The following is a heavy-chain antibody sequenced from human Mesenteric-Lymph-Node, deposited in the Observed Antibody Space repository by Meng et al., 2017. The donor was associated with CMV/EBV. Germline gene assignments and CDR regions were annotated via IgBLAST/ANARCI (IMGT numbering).Heavy chain of an antibody. CDR3: ARFGPVVPAAITTLVPNYYYYGMDV. Sequence: GESLKISCAASGFTFSSYEMNWVRQAPGKGLEWVSYISSSSSTIYYADSVKGRFTISRDNAKNSLYLQMNSLRAEDTAVYYCARFGPVVPAAITTLVPNYYYYGMDVWGQGTTVTVSS. CDR2: ISSSSSTI. D-gene: IGHD2-2*02. V-gene: IGHV3-48*03. J-gene: IGHJ6*02. CDR1: GFTFSSYE.